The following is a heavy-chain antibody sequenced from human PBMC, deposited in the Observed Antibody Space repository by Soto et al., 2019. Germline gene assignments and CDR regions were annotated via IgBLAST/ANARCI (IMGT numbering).Heavy chain of an antibody. CDR2: ISSSSSTI. V-gene: IGHV3-48*01. Sequence: EVQLVESGGGLVQPGGSLRLSCAASGFTFSSYSMNWVRQAPGQGLEWVSYISSSSSTIYYADSVKGRFTISRDNAKNSLYLQMNSLSAEDTAVYYCARHPERIAQIGWFDPWGQGTLVTVSS. J-gene: IGHJ5*02. CDR1: GFTFSSYS. CDR3: ARHPERIAQIGWFDP. D-gene: IGHD6-13*01.